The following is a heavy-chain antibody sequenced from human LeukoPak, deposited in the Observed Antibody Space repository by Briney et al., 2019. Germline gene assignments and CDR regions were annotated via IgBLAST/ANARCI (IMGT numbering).Heavy chain of an antibody. CDR1: GGTFSSYA. CDR2: IFPVFGTA. CDR3: ARVNNWIQNPYYYYYMDV. Sequence: SVKVSCKASGGTFSSYAISWVQQAPGQGLEWMGGIFPVFGTANYAQKFQGRVTISTDESTSTAYMELSSLRSEDTDVYYCARVNNWIQNPYYYYYMDVWGKGTTVTVSS. D-gene: IGHD1-20*01. V-gene: IGHV1-69*05. J-gene: IGHJ6*03.